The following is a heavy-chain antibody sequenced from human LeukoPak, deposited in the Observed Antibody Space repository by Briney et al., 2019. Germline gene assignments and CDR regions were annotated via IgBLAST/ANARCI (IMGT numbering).Heavy chain of an antibody. J-gene: IGHJ4*02. CDR3: ARPRQVVRGVSGDYYFDY. CDR2: INPNSGGT. D-gene: IGHD3-10*01. Sequence: ASVKVSCKASGYTFTGYYMHWVRQAPGQGLEWMGWINPNSGGTNYAQKFQGRVTMIRDTSISTAYMELSRLRSDDTAVYYCARPRQVVRGVSGDYYFDYWGQGTLVTVSS. V-gene: IGHV1-2*02. CDR1: GYTFTGYY.